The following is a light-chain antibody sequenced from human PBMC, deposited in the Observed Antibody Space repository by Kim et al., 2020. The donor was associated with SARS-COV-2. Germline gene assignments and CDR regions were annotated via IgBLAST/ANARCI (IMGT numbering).Light chain of an antibody. CDR3: QVWDSRTVV. Sequence: SVARGQTATIPCGGNNIENKNVHWYHQRPGQAPVLVMYREKKRPSGIPERLSGSNSGNTATLTINRVEAGDEGDYYCQVWDSRTVVFGGGTQRTVL. V-gene: IGLV3-9*01. J-gene: IGLJ2*01. CDR2: REK. CDR1: NIENKN.